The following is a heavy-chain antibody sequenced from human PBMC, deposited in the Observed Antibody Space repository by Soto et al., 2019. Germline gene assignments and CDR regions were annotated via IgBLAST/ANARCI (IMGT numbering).Heavy chain of an antibody. V-gene: IGHV1-69*01. CDR2: IIPIFGTA. Sequence: QVQLVQSGAEVKKPGSSVKVSCKASGGTFNSYAISWVRQAPGQGHEWMGGIIPIFGTANYAQKFQGRVTITADESTSTAYMELSSLRSEDTAVYYCARAVVVVAATSNWFDPWGQGTLVTVSS. J-gene: IGHJ5*02. CDR3: ARAVVVVAATSNWFDP. D-gene: IGHD2-15*01. CDR1: GGTFNSYA.